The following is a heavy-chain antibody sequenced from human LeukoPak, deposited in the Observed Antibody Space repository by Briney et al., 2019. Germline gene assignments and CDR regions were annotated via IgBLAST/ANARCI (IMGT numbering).Heavy chain of an antibody. CDR2: IKHDEIEK. V-gene: IGHV3-7*01. Sequence: GGSLRLSCAASGFTFNNYWMSWVRQAPGKGLEWVANIKHDEIEKYYVDSVKGRFTISRDNAKNSVFLQMNSLRVEDTAIYYCTRVPYGDYWSSDYWGQGTLVTVSS. CDR1: GFTFNNYW. J-gene: IGHJ4*02. CDR3: TRVPYGDYWSSDY. D-gene: IGHD4-17*01.